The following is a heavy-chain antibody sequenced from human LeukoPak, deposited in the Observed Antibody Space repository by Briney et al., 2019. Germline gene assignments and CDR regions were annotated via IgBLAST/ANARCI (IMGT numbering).Heavy chain of an antibody. CDR1: GGSISSYY. V-gene: IGHV4-59*01. CDR2: IYYSGST. Sequence: PSETLSLTCTVSGGSISSYYWSWIRQPPGKGLEWIGYIYYSGSTNYNPSLKSRVTISVDTSKNQFSLKLSSVTAADTAVYYCARGPAAGFDYWGQGTLVTVSS. CDR3: ARGPAAGFDY. J-gene: IGHJ4*02. D-gene: IGHD2-2*01.